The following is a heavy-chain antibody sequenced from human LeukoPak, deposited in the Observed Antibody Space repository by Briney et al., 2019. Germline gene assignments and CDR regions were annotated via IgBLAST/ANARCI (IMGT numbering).Heavy chain of an antibody. V-gene: IGHV4-61*01. CDR1: GYSISSGYY. Sequence: SETLSLTCTVSGYSISSGYYWAWIRQPPGKGLEWIGYIYYSGSTNYNPSLKSRVTISVDTSKNQFSLKLSSVTAADTAVYYCARIGYYYDSSGYPGGFDPWGQGTLVTVSS. CDR3: ARIGYYYDSSGYPGGFDP. D-gene: IGHD3-22*01. J-gene: IGHJ5*02. CDR2: IYYSGST.